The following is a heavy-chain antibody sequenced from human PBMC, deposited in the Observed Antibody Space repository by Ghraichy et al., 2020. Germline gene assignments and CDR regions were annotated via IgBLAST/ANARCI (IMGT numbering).Heavy chain of an antibody. CDR2: ISAYNGNT. V-gene: IGHV1-18*01. Sequence: SVKVSCKASGYTFTSYGISWVRQAPGQGLEWMGWISAYNGNTNYAQKLQGRVTMTTDTSTSTAYMELRSLRSDDTAVYYCARVGSGYAAYYYGMDVWGQGTTVTVSS. CDR3: ARVGSGYAAYYYGMDV. CDR1: GYTFTSYG. J-gene: IGHJ6*02. D-gene: IGHD3-22*01.